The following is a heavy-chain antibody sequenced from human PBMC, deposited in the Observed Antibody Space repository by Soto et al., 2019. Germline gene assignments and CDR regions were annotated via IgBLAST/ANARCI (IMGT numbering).Heavy chain of an antibody. CDR3: AVPRGYSYGYGYYYYGMDV. D-gene: IGHD5-18*01. J-gene: IGHJ6*02. CDR1: GGTFSSYA. CDR2: IIPIFGTA. V-gene: IGHV1-69*13. Sequence: ASVKVSCKASGGTFSSYAISWVRQAPGQGLEWMGGIIPIFGTANYAQKFQGRVTITADESTSTAYMELSSLRSEDTAVYYCAVPRGYSYGYGYYYYGMDVWGQGTTVTV.